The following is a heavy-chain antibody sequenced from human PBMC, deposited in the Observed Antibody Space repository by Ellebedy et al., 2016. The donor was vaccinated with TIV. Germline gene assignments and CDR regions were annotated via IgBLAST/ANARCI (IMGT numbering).Heavy chain of an antibody. D-gene: IGHD4-17*01. CDR3: ARAPPALDYGDPTASAFDI. CDR2: IIPIFGTA. V-gene: IGHV1-69*13. Sequence: ASVKVSCKASGGTFGSYAISWVRQAPGQGLEWMGGIIPIFGTANYAQKFQGRVTITADESTSTAYMELSSLRSEDTAVYYCARAPPALDYGDPTASAFDIWGQGTMVTVSS. J-gene: IGHJ3*02. CDR1: GGTFGSYA.